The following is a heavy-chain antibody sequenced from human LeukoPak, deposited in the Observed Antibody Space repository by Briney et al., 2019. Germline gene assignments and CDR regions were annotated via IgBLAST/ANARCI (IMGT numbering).Heavy chain of an antibody. CDR3: ARHPRTYCSGGSCYSKAFDY. CDR1: GFTFSSYA. V-gene: IGHV3-30-3*01. D-gene: IGHD2-15*01. CDR2: ISYDGSNK. Sequence: GGSLRLSCAASGFTFSSYAMHWVRQAPGKGLEWVAVISYDGSNKYYADSVKGRFTISRDNSKNTLYLQMNSLRAEDTAVYYCARHPRTYCSGGSCYSKAFDYWGQGTLVTVSS. J-gene: IGHJ4*02.